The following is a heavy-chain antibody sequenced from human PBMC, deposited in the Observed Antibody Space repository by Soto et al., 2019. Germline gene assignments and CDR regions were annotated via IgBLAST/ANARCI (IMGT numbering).Heavy chain of an antibody. CDR1: GFTFDDYG. J-gene: IGHJ4*02. CDR2: ITWIGDST. Sequence: EVQLVESGGGVVRPGGSLRLSCAASGFTFDDYGMSWVRQAPGKGLEWVAGITWIGDSTGYADSVKGRFTISRDNAKNSLYLQMNRLRAEDTAMYFCARDSPLMTTVTSPPDYWGQGTLVTVSS. CDR3: ARDSPLMTTVTSPPDY. V-gene: IGHV3-20*04. D-gene: IGHD4-17*01.